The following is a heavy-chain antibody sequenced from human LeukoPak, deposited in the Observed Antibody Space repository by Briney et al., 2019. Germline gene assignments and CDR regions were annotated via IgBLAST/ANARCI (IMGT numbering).Heavy chain of an antibody. V-gene: IGHV4-59*12. Sequence: PSETLSLTCTVSGGSISTYYWSWIRLPPGKGLEWIAYIYFTGRTQYNPSLKNRVTISVDTSKNQFSLKLSSVTAADTAVYYCARAGQWLAYKFDYWGQGTLVTVSS. D-gene: IGHD6-19*01. CDR1: GGSISTYY. J-gene: IGHJ4*02. CDR3: ARAGQWLAYKFDY. CDR2: IYFTGRT.